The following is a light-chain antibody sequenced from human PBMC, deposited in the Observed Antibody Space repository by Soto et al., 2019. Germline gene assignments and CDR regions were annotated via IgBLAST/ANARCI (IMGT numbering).Light chain of an antibody. CDR3: QQFNSYPIT. V-gene: IGKV1-13*02. J-gene: IGKJ5*01. CDR2: DAS. CDR1: QGISTD. Sequence: AIQLTQSPSPLSAFVGDRVTITCRASQGISTDLAWYQQKPGKPPKLLLYDASTLESGVPSRFSGSGSGTDFILTISSLQPEDFATYYCQQFNSYPITFGQGTRLEIK.